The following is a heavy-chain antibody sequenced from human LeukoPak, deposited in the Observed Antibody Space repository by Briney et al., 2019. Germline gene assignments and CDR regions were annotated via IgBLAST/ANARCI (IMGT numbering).Heavy chain of an antibody. CDR3: ARDLGYCSSTSCYPYSSSPSDAFDI. J-gene: IGHJ3*02. Sequence: SETPSLTCAVSGGSVRRGNYYWTWIRQPAGSGLEWIGRIYTSGTTDYNPSLRSRVTISVDTSRNQFSLKLSSVTAADTAVYYCARDLGYCSSTSCYPYSSSPSDAFDIWGQGTMVTVSS. V-gene: IGHV4-61*02. D-gene: IGHD2-2*01. CDR1: GGSVRRGNYY. CDR2: IYTSGTT.